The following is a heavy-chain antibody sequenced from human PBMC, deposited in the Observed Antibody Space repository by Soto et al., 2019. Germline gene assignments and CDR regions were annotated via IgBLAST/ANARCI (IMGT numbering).Heavy chain of an antibody. J-gene: IGHJ4*02. Sequence: SVHVSCKASGGTFSSYAISWVRQAPGQGLEWMGGIIPIFGTANYAQKFQGRVTITADESTSTAYMELSSLRSEDTAVYYCARWNYYGDYDGYWGQGTLVTVSS. CDR1: GGTFSSYA. CDR3: ARWNYYGDYDGY. CDR2: IIPIFGTA. D-gene: IGHD4-17*01. V-gene: IGHV1-69*13.